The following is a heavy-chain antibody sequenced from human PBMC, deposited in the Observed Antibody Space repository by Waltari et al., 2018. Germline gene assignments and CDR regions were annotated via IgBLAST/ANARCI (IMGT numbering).Heavy chain of an antibody. CDR2: INHSGST. Sequence: QVQLQQWGAGLLKPSETLSLTCAVYGGSFSGYYWSWIRQPPGKGLEWIWEINHSGSTNYNPSLKSRVTISVDTSKNQFSLKLSSVTAADTAVYYCARRGNLSYGLRYNWFDPWGQGTLVTVSS. D-gene: IGHD5-18*01. J-gene: IGHJ5*02. CDR1: GGSFSGYY. CDR3: ARRGNLSYGLRYNWFDP. V-gene: IGHV4-34*01.